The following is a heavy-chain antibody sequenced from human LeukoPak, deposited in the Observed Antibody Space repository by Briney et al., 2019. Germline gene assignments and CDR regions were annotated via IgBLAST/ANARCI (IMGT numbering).Heavy chain of an antibody. Sequence: SETLSLTCAVYGGPFSGYYWSWIRQPPGKGLEWIGEINHSGSTNYNPSLKSRVTISVDTSKNQFSLKLSSVTAADTAVYYCARAGGALFDYWGQGTLVTVSS. J-gene: IGHJ4*02. CDR1: GGPFSGYY. CDR2: INHSGST. V-gene: IGHV4-34*01. D-gene: IGHD3-16*01. CDR3: ARAGGALFDY.